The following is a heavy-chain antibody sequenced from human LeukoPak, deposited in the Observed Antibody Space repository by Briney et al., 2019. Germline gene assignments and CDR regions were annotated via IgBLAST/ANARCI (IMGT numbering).Heavy chain of an antibody. Sequence: GGSLRLSCESSGFTFSTYGMHWVRQAPGKGLEWVAFIRYDGNTKYFLDSVKGRFTISRDNSKNTLYLQMNSLRPEDTAVYFCAKDGPSLTGSDYYYYMDVWGKGTTVTVSS. V-gene: IGHV3-30*02. J-gene: IGHJ6*03. CDR1: GFTFSTYG. CDR2: IRYDGNTK. CDR3: AKDGPSLTGSDYYYYMDV. D-gene: IGHD3-9*01.